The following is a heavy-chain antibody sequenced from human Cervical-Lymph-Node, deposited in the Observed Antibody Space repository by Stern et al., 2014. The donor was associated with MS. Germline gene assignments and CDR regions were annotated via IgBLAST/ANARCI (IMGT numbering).Heavy chain of an antibody. CDR3: ARGATQAFDP. V-gene: IGHV4-59*01. CDR2: IYYSGST. J-gene: IGHJ5*02. CDR1: GGSISSYY. Sequence: VQLQESGPGLVKPSETLSLTCTVSGGSISSYYWSWIRQPPGKGLEWIGYIYYSGSTNSNPSLKSRVTISVDTSKNQFSLKLSSVTAADTAVYYCARGATQAFDPWGQGTLVTVSS.